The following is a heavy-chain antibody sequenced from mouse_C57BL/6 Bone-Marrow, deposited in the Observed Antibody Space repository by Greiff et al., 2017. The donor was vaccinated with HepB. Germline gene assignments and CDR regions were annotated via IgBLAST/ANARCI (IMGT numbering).Heavy chain of an antibody. D-gene: IGHD2-10*01. CDR2: ISDGGSYT. CDR3: ARDRGPYYGNYGWFAY. CDR1: GFTFSSYA. V-gene: IGHV5-4*01. J-gene: IGHJ3*01. Sequence: EVQLVESGGGLVKPGGSLKLSCAASGFTFSSYAMSWVRQTPEKRLEWVATISDGGSYTYYPDNVKGRFTISRVNAKNNLYLQMSHLKSEDTAMYYCARDRGPYYGNYGWFAYWGQGTLVTVSA.